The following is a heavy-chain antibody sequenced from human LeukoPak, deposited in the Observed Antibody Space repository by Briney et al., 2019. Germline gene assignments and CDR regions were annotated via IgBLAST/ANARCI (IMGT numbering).Heavy chain of an antibody. CDR1: GFTFSRYA. D-gene: IGHD1-14*01. CDR3: AKASNNHGLGGTVEY. V-gene: IGHV3-30*18. Sequence: PGRSLRLSCADSGFTFSRYAMHWVRQAPGKGLEWVAVISYDGSNKFYADSVKGRLAISRDNSKNTLYLQMNSLRTEDTAVHYCAKASNNHGLGGTVEYWGQGTLVTVSS. J-gene: IGHJ4*02. CDR2: ISYDGSNK.